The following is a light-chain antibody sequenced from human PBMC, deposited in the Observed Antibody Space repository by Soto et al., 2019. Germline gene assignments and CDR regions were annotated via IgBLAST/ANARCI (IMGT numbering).Light chain of an antibody. CDR1: QAIRND. Sequence: DIPMKQSPSSLSASVGDRVTITCRASQAIRNDLGWFQQKPGKAPKRLIHAASTLQGGVPSRFSGSGSGTEFTLTVSSLQPEDFGTYYCQQNNSIPRTFGQGTKVDIK. CDR2: AAS. CDR3: QQNNSIPRT. J-gene: IGKJ1*01. V-gene: IGKV1-17*01.